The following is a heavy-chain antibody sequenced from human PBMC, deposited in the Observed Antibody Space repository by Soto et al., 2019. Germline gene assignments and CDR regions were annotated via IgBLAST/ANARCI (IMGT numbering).Heavy chain of an antibody. CDR1: GDSISGSPYF. V-gene: IGHV4-39*01. CDR3: ARLPAAVPHY. CDR2: IFYDGYT. Sequence: VQLQEAGPGLVMPSETLDLTCTVSGDSISGSPYFWGWIRQPPGKRLECIGSIFYDGYTLYTPSLKSRVTISVDTSKTQFSLKLTSVAAADTAIYFCARLPAAVPHYWGQGILVTVSS. D-gene: IGHD6-13*01. J-gene: IGHJ4*02.